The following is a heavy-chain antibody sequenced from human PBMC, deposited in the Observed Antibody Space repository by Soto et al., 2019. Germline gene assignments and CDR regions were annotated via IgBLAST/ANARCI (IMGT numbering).Heavy chain of an antibody. V-gene: IGHV3-21*01. CDR3: ARNFIAAADSPADY. Sequence: GESLKISCAASGFTFSSYSMNWVRQAPGKGLEWVSSISSSSSYIYYADSVKGRFTISRDNAKNSLYLQMNSLRAEDTAVYYCARNFIAAADSPADYWGQGTLVTVSS. CDR1: GFTFSSYS. D-gene: IGHD6-13*01. J-gene: IGHJ4*02. CDR2: ISSSSSYI.